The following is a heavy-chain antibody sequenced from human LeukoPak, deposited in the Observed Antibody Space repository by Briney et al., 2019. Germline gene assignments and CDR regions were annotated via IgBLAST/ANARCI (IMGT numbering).Heavy chain of an antibody. V-gene: IGHV1-8*03. J-gene: IGHJ4*02. CDR2: MNHNSGNT. Sequence: GASVKVSCKASGYTFTSYEINWVRQPTGQGLEWMGWMNHNSGNTGYAQKFQGRVTITRNTSISTAYMELSSLRSEDTAVYYCARGPDYCSSTSCYAGGYWGQGTLVTVSS. D-gene: IGHD2-2*01. CDR3: ARGPDYCSSTSCYAGGY. CDR1: GYTFTSYE.